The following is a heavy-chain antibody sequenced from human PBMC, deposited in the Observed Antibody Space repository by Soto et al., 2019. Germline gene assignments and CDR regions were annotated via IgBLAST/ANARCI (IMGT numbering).Heavy chain of an antibody. V-gene: IGHV3-23*01. D-gene: IGHD1-26*01. J-gene: IGHJ4*02. Sequence: EVQLLESGGGLVQPGGSLRLSCAASGFTFSSYAMNWVRQAPGKGLEWVSSISGNGAGTYYADSVKGRFTISRDNSKHTLYLQMNSLRAEDTAVYCCAGGGSYHSLDYWGQGTLVTVSS. CDR3: AGGGSYHSLDY. CDR1: GFTFSSYA. CDR2: ISGNGAGT.